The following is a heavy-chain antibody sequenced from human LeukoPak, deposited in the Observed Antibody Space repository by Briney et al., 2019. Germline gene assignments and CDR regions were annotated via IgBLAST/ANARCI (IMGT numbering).Heavy chain of an antibody. D-gene: IGHD3-22*01. V-gene: IGHV4-34*01. CDR1: GGSFSGYY. CDR3: ARCPRGYYYDSSGFRSYWWFDP. CDR2: INHSGST. J-gene: IGHJ5*02. Sequence: SETLSLTCAVYGGSFSGYYWSWIRQPPGKGLEWIGEINHSGSTNYNPSLKSRVTISVDTSKNQFSLKLSSVTAADTAVYYCARCPRGYYYDSSGFRSYWWFDPWGQGTLVTVSS.